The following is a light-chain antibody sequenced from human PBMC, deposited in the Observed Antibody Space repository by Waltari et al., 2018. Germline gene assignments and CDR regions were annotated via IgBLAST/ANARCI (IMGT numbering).Light chain of an antibody. V-gene: IGLV2-8*01. Sequence: QSALTQPPSASGSPGQSITISCSGTSSDLGSYNYVPWYQQFPGRAPKLIIYEVNKRPSGVPDRFSGSKSGNTASLTVSGLQAEDEADYYCSSYAGNKNAVVFGGGTQLTVL. CDR1: SSDLGSYNY. CDR2: EVN. J-gene: IGLJ2*01. CDR3: SSYAGNKNAVV.